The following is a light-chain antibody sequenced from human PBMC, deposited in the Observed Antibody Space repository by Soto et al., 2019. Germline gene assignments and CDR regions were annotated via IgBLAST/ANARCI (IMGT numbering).Light chain of an antibody. Sequence: ERVMTQSPATLSVSPGERATLSCRARQSVNTTVAWYQQETAQDTGLLIYGASTKATGIPARFSGSVSGTEFARPLRSLQSEDFADYCCQQYNRWPRTFGQGTKVEIK. CDR3: QQYNRWPRT. J-gene: IGKJ1*01. CDR2: GAS. CDR1: QSVNTT. V-gene: IGKV3D-15*01.